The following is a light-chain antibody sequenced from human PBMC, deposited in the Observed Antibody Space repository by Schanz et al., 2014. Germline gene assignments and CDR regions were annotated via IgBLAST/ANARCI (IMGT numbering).Light chain of an antibody. J-gene: IGLJ3*02. CDR3: SSYTSSSTQV. CDR1: SSDVGSYNR. V-gene: IGLV2-18*02. CDR2: EVN. Sequence: QSALTQPPSVSGSPGQSVTISCTGTSSDVGSYNRVSWFQQPPGTAPKLMIYEVNNRPSGVPDRFSGSKSGNTASLTISGLQAEDEADYYCSSYTSSSTQVFGGGTKLTVL.